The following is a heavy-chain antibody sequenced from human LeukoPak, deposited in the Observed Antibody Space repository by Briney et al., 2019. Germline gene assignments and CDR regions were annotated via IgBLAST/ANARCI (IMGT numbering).Heavy chain of an antibody. Sequence: GGSLRLSCVASGFPFSSYWMHWVRQVPGKGLECVSRIYTDGGRTPYADSVKGRFTISRDNAKNTLYLQMYSLRVEDTAVYYCARVRDGLYCFDYWGQGTLVTVSS. V-gene: IGHV3-74*01. CDR1: GFPFSSYW. J-gene: IGHJ4*02. CDR3: ARVRDGLYCFDY. CDR2: IYTDGGRT.